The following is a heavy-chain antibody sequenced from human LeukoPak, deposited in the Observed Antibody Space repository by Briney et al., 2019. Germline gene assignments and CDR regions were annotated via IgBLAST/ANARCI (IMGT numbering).Heavy chain of an antibody. V-gene: IGHV3-74*01. CDR2: INSDGSST. J-gene: IGHJ4*02. Sequence: PGGSLRLSCVASGFTFSTYWMHWVRQAPGQGLVWVSRINSDGSSTSYADSVKGRFTISRDNSKNTLYLQMNSLRAEDTAVYYCARVRYCSSTSCYAWFDYWGQGTLVTVSS. CDR3: ARVRYCSSTSCYAWFDY. CDR1: GFTFSTYW. D-gene: IGHD2-2*01.